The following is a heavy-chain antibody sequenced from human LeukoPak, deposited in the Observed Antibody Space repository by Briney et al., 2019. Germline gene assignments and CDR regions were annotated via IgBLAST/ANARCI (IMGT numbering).Heavy chain of an antibody. CDR1: GYSFTRYG. CDR2: ISAYNGNT. D-gene: IGHD3-10*01. Sequence: GASVKVSCKASGYSFTRYGISWVRQAPGQGLEWMGWISAYNGNTNYVQKLQGRVTMTTDTSTSTAYMELRSLRSDDTAVYYCARTEMTMVRRVNLNDYWGQGTLVTVSS. J-gene: IGHJ4*02. V-gene: IGHV1-18*01. CDR3: ARTEMTMVRRVNLNDY.